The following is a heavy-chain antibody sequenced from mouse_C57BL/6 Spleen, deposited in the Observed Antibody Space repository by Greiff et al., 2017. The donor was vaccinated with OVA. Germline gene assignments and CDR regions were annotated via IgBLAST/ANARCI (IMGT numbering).Heavy chain of an antibody. CDR2: INPSNGGT. V-gene: IGHV1-53*01. Sequence: QVQLQQPGTELVKPGASVKLSCKASGYTFTSYWMHWVKQRPGQGLEWIGNINPSNGGTNYNEKFKSKATLTVDKSSSTAYMQLSSLTSEDSAVDDCARGRRVYGNYGYWGQGTTLTVSS. CDR3: ARGRRVYGNYGY. D-gene: IGHD2-1*01. CDR1: GYTFTSYW. J-gene: IGHJ2*01.